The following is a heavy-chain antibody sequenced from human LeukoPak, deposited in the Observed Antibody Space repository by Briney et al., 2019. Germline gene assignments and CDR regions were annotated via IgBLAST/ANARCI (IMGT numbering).Heavy chain of an antibody. V-gene: IGHV1-18*01. CDR2: ISAYNGNT. CDR3: ARDPDYYDSSGYLGY. D-gene: IGHD3-22*01. CDR1: GYTFTSYG. Sequence: ASVKVSCQASGYTFTSYGHSWLRQAPGEGLERIGWISAYNGNTNYVQKLQGRVSMTTDTSTSTAYMELRSLRSDDTALYYCARDPDYYDSSGYLGYWGQGTLVTVSS. J-gene: IGHJ4*02.